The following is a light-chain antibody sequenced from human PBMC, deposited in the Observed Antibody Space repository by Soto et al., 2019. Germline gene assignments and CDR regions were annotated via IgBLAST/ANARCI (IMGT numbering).Light chain of an antibody. J-gene: IGKJ1*01. CDR3: QQSYIIPD. CDR2: GAS. V-gene: IGKV1-39*01. Sequence: DIQMTQSPSSLSASVGDRVTITCRASQSINTYLNWYQQKPGEAPKVVIHGASSLQTGVPSRFSGSGSGTEFTLTINSLQPEDFATYYCQQSYIIPDFGQGTRVEVK. CDR1: QSINTY.